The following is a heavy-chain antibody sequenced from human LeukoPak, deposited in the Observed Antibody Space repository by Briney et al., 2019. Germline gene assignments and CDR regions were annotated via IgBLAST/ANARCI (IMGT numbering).Heavy chain of an antibody. CDR1: GFTLSGDY. Sequence: PGGPLRLSCAASGFTLSGDYMSWVRQAPGKGLEWVSVIFGASTTYFADSVKGRFTISRDNSKNTLYLQMNSLRAEDTAVYYCARAIQFGGYFDYWGQGTLVTVS. V-gene: IGHV3-53*01. D-gene: IGHD2-15*01. J-gene: IGHJ4*02. CDR2: IFGASTT. CDR3: ARAIQFGGYFDY.